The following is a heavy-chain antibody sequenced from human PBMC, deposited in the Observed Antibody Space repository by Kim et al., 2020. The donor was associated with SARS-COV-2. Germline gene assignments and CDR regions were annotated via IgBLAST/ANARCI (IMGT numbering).Heavy chain of an antibody. Sequence: GGSLRLSCAASGFTFRTYWMHWVRQAPGKGLVWVSRTNGDGSTTNYADSVKGRFTISRDNAKNTLYLQLNSLRAEDMAIYYCARRYYDSRGYYYFDSWGQGTRDTVST. V-gene: IGHV3-74*01. CDR2: TNGDGSTT. D-gene: IGHD3-22*01. CDR1: GFTFRTYW. J-gene: IGHJ4*02. CDR3: ARRYYDSRGYYYFDS.